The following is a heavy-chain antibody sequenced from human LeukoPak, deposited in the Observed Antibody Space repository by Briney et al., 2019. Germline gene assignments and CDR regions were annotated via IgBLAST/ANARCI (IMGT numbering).Heavy chain of an antibody. D-gene: IGHD3-22*01. Sequence: GGSLRLSCAASGFTFSSYAMSWVRQAPGKGLEWVSAISGSGGSTYYADSVKGRFTISRDNSKNTLYLQMNSPRAEDTAVYYCAKDSYQNYYDSSGYYYDYWGQGTLVTVSS. CDR1: GFTFSSYA. V-gene: IGHV3-23*01. J-gene: IGHJ4*02. CDR3: AKDSYQNYYDSSGYYYDY. CDR2: ISGSGGST.